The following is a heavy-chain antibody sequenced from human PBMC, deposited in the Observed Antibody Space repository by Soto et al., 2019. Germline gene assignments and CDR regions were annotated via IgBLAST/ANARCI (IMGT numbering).Heavy chain of an antibody. J-gene: IGHJ4*02. CDR2: INAGNGNT. Sequence: QVQLVQSGAEVKKPGASVKDSCKASGYTFTSYAMHWVRQAPGQRLEWMGWINAGNGNTKYSQKFQGRVTITRDTSASTAYMELSRLRSEATAVYYCANAWGLYYSDYWGQGTLFTFSP. CDR1: GYTFTSYA. D-gene: IGHD1-26*01. CDR3: ANAWGLYYSDY. V-gene: IGHV1-3*01.